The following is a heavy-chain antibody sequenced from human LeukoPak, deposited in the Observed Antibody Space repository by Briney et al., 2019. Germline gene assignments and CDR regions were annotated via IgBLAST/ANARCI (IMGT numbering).Heavy chain of an antibody. CDR1: GFTFSTYW. D-gene: IGHD5-18*01. J-gene: IGHJ4*02. Sequence: PGGSLRLSCAASGFTFSTYWMHWVRQAPGKGLVWISRINRDGSGITYADSVKGRFTIPRDNAKSILYLQMNSLRAEDTAVYYCANTGYNYEFDYWGQGTLVTVSS. CDR3: ANTGYNYEFDY. V-gene: IGHV3-74*01. CDR2: INRDGSGI.